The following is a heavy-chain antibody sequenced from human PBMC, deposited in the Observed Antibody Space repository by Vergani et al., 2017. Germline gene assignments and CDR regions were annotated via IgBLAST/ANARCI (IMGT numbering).Heavy chain of an antibody. D-gene: IGHD2-2*01. J-gene: IGHJ4*02. V-gene: IGHV1-2*06. CDR3: ASVIVGWSRTNCFADH. CDR2: IDPYSVDT. CDR1: GFTFTSYH. Sequence: QVQLVQSGAEVKKPGASVRVSCKASGFTFTSYHIHWVRQAPGQGLDWLGRIDPYSVDTRYSQRFQERVTITRDTSINTAYMYMTRLRPDDTAIYYCASVIVGWSRTNCFADHWGQGTLVTVSS.